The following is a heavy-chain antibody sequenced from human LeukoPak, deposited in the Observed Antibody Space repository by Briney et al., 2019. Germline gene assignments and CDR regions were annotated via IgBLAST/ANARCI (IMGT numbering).Heavy chain of an antibody. CDR1: GGSISSYY. J-gene: IGHJ6*02. V-gene: IGHV4-4*07. CDR2: IYTSGST. CDR3: ARDSDSLYYYGMDV. Sequence: SETLSLTCTVAGGSISSYYWSWIRQPAGKGLEWIGRIYTSGSTNYNPSLKSRVTMSVDTSKNQFSLKLSSVTAADTAVYYCARDSDSLYYYGMDVWGQGTTVTVSS.